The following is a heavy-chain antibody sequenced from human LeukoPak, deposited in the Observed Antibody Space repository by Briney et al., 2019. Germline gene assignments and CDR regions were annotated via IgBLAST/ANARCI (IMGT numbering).Heavy chain of an antibody. CDR3: AKDFPSRDNFWSGYYTDFDY. CDR1: GFSFSNYG. V-gene: IGHV3-30*02. Sequence: GGSLRLSCAASGFSFSNYGMHWVRQPPGKGLEWVAFIRYDGSNKHYADSAKGRFSISRDNSKTTLYLQMNSLRPEDTAVYYCAKDFPSRDNFWSGYYTDFDYWGQGTLVTVSS. D-gene: IGHD3-3*01. J-gene: IGHJ4*02. CDR2: IRYDGSNK.